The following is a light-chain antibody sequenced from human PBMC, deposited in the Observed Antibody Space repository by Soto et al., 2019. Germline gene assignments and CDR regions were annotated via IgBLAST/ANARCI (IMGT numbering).Light chain of an antibody. J-gene: IGKJ1*01. CDR3: QQYNNWPRT. CDR1: QSLSNS. V-gene: IGKV3-15*01. Sequence: EIVLTQSPGTLSLSPGERATLSCRASQSLSNSELAWYQQKPSQAPRLLIYGASTRATGIPARFSGSGSGTEFTLTINSLQSEDFAVYYCQQYNNWPRTFGQGTKVDI. CDR2: GAS.